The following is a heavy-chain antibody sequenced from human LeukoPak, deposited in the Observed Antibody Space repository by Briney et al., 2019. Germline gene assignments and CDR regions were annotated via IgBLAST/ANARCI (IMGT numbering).Heavy chain of an antibody. D-gene: IGHD3-16*02. CDR3: ATNLYDYVWGSYRYTGRYFDY. V-gene: IGHV4-59*12. Sequence: PSETLSLTCTVSGGSMSPDYWAWIRQPPRKGLEWIGYIHYSGSANYNPSLQSRVTISVDTSKNQFSLKLSSVTAADTAVYYCATNLYDYVWGSYRYTGRYFDYWGQGTLVTVSS. J-gene: IGHJ4*02. CDR1: GGSMSPDY. CDR2: IHYSGSA.